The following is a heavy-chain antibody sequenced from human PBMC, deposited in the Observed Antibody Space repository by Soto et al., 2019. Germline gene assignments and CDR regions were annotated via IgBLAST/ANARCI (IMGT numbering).Heavy chain of an antibody. CDR3: VRDSGAPLVRRGFYYNFMVV. V-gene: IGHV3-21*01. J-gene: IGHJ6*03. CDR1: GVTFSSFS. D-gene: IGHD6-6*01. Sequence: EVQLVESGGGLVKPGGSLRLSCAASGVTFSSFSFNWVRQAPGKGLEWVSFILSSGGSIFYADSVKGRFTLSRGNAKNSLYLQMNSLRDDDTAVYYCVRDSGAPLVRRGFYYNFMVVWGKGTTVTVSS. CDR2: ILSSGGSI.